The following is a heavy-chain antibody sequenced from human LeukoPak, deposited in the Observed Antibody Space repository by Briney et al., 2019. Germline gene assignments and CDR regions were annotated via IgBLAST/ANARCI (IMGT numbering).Heavy chain of an antibody. D-gene: IGHD3-22*01. CDR1: GGSVSSGSDY. V-gene: IGHV4-61*01. CDR3: ARGRKENHHDGSGYPFYFHY. Sequence: SETLSLTCTVSGGSVSSGSDYWSWIRQPPGKGLEWIGYIYYRGRTNYNPSLKSRVTISLHTSKNQFSLNLSSVSAADTSVYSCARGRKENHHDGSGYPFYFHYWGQGTPVTVSS. J-gene: IGHJ4*02. CDR2: IYYRGRT.